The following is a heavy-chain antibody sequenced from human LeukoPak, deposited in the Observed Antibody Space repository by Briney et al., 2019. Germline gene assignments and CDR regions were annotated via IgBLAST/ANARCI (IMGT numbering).Heavy chain of an antibody. V-gene: IGHV1-24*01. Sequence: ASVKVSCKVSGYTLTELSMHWVRQAPGKGLEWMGGFDPEDGETIYAQKFQGRVTMTEDTSTDTAYMELSSLRSEDTAVYYCATDRRTTMVRGVFDYWGQETLVTVSS. D-gene: IGHD3-10*01. J-gene: IGHJ4*02. CDR2: FDPEDGET. CDR3: ATDRRTTMVRGVFDY. CDR1: GYTLTELS.